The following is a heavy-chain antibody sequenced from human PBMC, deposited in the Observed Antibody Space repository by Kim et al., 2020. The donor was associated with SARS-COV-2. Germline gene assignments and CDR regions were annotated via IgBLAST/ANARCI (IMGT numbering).Heavy chain of an antibody. Sequence: GGSLRLSCSASGFTFSDFPMHWVRQGPGKGLEFVSAILHSGAKTYYADSVKARFTISRDNSKNTLYLQMNSLRAEDTAVYYCVREYSAVVATGDDALEV. CDR2: ILHSGAKT. J-gene: IGHJ3*01. CDR3: VREYSAVVATGDDALEV. V-gene: IGHV3-64D*06. CDR1: GFTFSDFP. D-gene: IGHD2-15*01.